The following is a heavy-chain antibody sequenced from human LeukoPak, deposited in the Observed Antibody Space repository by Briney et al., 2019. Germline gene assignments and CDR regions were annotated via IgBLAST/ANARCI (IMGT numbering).Heavy chain of an antibody. Sequence: PGGSLRLSCAASVFTFRSYWISWVRQAPGRGLEWVANIKRDGSEKYYVDSVKGRFTISRDDAKNSLYLQMDSLRAEDTAVYYCARSRSAGYWGQGTLVTVSS. CDR2: IKRDGSEK. CDR1: VFTFRSYW. CDR3: ARSRSAGY. J-gene: IGHJ4*02. V-gene: IGHV3-7*01.